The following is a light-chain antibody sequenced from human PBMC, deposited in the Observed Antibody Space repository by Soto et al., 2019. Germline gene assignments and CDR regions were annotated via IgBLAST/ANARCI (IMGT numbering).Light chain of an antibody. CDR3: QQYGSSPPYS. V-gene: IGKV3-20*01. Sequence: EIVLTQSPGILSLSPGERATLSCRASQTVSGNYLAWYQQKPGQSPRLLIYGSYDRATCIQDRFSGSGSGTEFTRTINRVEAEEFAVYYCQQYGSSPPYSFGQGTTLEI. J-gene: IGKJ2*03. CDR1: QTVSGNY. CDR2: GSY.